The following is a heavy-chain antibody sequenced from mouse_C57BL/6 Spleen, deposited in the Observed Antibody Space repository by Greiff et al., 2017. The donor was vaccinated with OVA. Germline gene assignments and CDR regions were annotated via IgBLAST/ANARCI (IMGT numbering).Heavy chain of an antibody. CDR3: ARSKDGYY. CDR1: GYAFSSSW. Sequence: VQLQQSGPELVKPGASVKISCKASGYAFSSSWMNWVKQRPGKGLEWIGRIYPGDGDTNYNGKFKGKATLTAYKSSSTAYMQLSSLTSEDSAVYFCARSKDGYYWGQGTLVTVSA. V-gene: IGHV1-82*01. D-gene: IGHD2-3*01. CDR2: IYPGDGDT. J-gene: IGHJ3*01.